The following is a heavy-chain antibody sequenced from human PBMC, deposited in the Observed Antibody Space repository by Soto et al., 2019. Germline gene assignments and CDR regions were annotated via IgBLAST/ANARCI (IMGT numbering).Heavy chain of an antibody. J-gene: IGHJ5*02. CDR2: IIPILGIA. CDR3: AATYCSSTSCFLGWFDP. D-gene: IGHD2-2*01. CDR1: GGTFSSYT. Sequence: QVQLVQSGAEVKKPGSSVKVSCKASGGTFSSYTISWVRQAPGQGLEWMGRIIPILGIANYVQKFQRRVTITTDKSPSTAYMELSSLRAEDMAVYYCAATYCSSTSCFLGWFDPWGQGTLVTVSS. V-gene: IGHV1-69*02.